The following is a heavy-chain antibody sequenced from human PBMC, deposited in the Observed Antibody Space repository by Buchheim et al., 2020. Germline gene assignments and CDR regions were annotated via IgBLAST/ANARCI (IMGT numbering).Heavy chain of an antibody. CDR2: ISGYNGNT. V-gene: IGHV1-18*01. CDR3: ARGLSYDSPYYYYGMDV. Sequence: QVQLVQSGAEVKKPGASVKVSCKASGYTFTSYGITWVRQAPGQGLEWMGWISGYNGNTNYAQNLQGRVTMTRDTSTTTAYMELRSLRSDDTAVYYCARGLSYDSPYYYYGMDVWGQGTT. CDR1: GYTFTSYG. J-gene: IGHJ6*02. D-gene: IGHD3-3*01.